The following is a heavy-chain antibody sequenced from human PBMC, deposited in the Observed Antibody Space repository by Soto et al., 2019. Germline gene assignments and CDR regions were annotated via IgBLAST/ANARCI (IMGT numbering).Heavy chain of an antibody. CDR3: AKCPYYDFWSGYTRASYFDY. J-gene: IGHJ4*02. CDR1: GFTFSSYA. D-gene: IGHD3-3*01. V-gene: IGHV3-23*01. Sequence: GGSLRLSCAASGFTFSSYAMSWVRQAPGKGLEWVSAISGSGGSTYYADSVKGRLTISRDKSKNTLYLQMSSLRAEDTAVYYCAKCPYYDFWSGYTRASYFDYWGRGTLVTVSS. CDR2: ISGSGGST.